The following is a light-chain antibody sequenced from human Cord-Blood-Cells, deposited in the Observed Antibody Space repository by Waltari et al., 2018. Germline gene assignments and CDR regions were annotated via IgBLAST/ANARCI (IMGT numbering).Light chain of an antibody. CDR3: STYTSSSTLV. J-gene: IGLJ3*02. V-gene: IGLV2-14*01. CDR2: DVS. CDR1: SSDVGGYNY. Sequence: QSALTQPASVSASPGQSITISCTGTSSDVGGYNYVSWYQKPPGKAPKLMIYDVSNRPSAVVNLFSASKSGNTAPLTISGLRSEDEADYYCSTYTSSSTLVFGGGTRLTVL.